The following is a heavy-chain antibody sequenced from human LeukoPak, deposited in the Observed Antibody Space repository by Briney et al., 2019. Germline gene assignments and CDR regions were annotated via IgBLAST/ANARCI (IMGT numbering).Heavy chain of an antibody. Sequence: ASVKVSCKASGGTFSSYAISWVRQAPGQGLEWMGRIIPILGIANYAQKFQGRVTITADKSTSTAYMELSSLRSEDTAVYYCARGDMRDSSWRNAFDIWGQGTMVTVSS. V-gene: IGHV1-69*04. D-gene: IGHD6-13*01. CDR2: IIPILGIA. CDR3: ARGDMRDSSWRNAFDI. CDR1: GGTFSSYA. J-gene: IGHJ3*02.